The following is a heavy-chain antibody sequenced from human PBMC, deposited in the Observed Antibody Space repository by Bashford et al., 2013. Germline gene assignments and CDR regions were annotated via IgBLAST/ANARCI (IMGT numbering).Heavy chain of an antibody. V-gene: IGHV5-51*01. Sequence: WVRQMPGKGLEWMGIIHPSDSDVRYSPSFQGQVIISADKSNNTAYLQWSSLKASDTAMYYCARRDMAAMGIHYLDYWGQGTLVTVSS. CDR2: IHPSDSDV. J-gene: IGHJ4*02. CDR3: ARRDMAAMGIHYLDY. D-gene: IGHD5-18*01.